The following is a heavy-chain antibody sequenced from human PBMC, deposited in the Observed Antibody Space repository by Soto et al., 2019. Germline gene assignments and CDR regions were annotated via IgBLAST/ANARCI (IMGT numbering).Heavy chain of an antibody. J-gene: IGHJ4*02. CDR3: ARVHRDYYDSSGYNGYDY. V-gene: IGHV1-2*02. Sequence: QVQLVHSGAEVKKPGASVKVSCKASGYTFTGYYMHWVRQAPGQGLEWMGWINPNSGGTNYAQKFQGRVTMTRDTSISTAYMELSRLRSDDTAVYYCARVHRDYYDSSGYNGYDYWGQGTLVTVSS. CDR2: INPNSGGT. D-gene: IGHD3-22*01. CDR1: GYTFTGYY.